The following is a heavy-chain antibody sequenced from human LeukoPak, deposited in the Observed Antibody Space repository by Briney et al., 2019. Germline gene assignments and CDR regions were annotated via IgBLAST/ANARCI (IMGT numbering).Heavy chain of an antibody. CDR3: ASGPIMVFGVVRGWFDP. CDR1: GYTLTNYG. D-gene: IGHD3-3*01. CDR2: ISGYNGNT. J-gene: IGHJ5*02. Sequence: ASVKVSCKASGYTLTNYGISWVRQAPGQGLEWMGWISGYNGNTNYAQKIQGRVTMTTDTTTSTAFMELRSLRSDDTAVYYCASGPIMVFGVVRGWFDPWGQGTLVTVSS. V-gene: IGHV1-18*04.